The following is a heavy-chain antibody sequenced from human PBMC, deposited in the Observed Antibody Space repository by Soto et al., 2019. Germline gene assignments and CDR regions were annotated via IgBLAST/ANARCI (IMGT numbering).Heavy chain of an antibody. J-gene: IGHJ4*02. Sequence: QVQVVESGGNEVQPGTSLRLSCAASGFIFGSYGMHWVRQAPGKGLEWVAVISYDGTNKYYADSVRGRFTISRDNAKNTLYLQMNSLRAGETAVYYCVIIPRCGEQLGNYWGQGTLVTVSS. V-gene: IGHV3-30*03. D-gene: IGHD6-13*01. CDR1: GFIFGSYG. CDR2: ISYDGTNK. CDR3: VIIPRCGEQLGNY.